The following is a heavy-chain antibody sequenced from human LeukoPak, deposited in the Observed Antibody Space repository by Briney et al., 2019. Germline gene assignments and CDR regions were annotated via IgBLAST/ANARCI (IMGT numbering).Heavy chain of an antibody. Sequence: PGGSLRLSCSASGFTFTNLGMSWVRQAPGKGLEWVSAFSGSGGSTYYADSVKGRFTISRDNSKNTLYLQMSSLRAEDTAVYYCAKDVGYCSSTTCYNTFDHWGQGTLVTVSS. V-gene: IGHV3-23*01. CDR2: FSGSGGST. CDR3: AKDVGYCSSTTCYNTFDH. D-gene: IGHD2-2*01. J-gene: IGHJ4*02. CDR1: GFTFTNLG.